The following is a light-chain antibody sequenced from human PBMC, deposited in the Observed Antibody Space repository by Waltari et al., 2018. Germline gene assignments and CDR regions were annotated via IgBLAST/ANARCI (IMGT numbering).Light chain of an antibody. CDR2: YDS. Sequence: SYVLNQPPSVSVAPGKTARISCGGTSLGTKTVHWYQQKPGQAPVLVIHYDSGRPSGIPERFSGSTSGNTATLTIKWVEAGDEAEYFCQVWDFKQGVFGGGTKLTVL. V-gene: IGLV3-21*04. CDR1: SLGTKT. CDR3: QVWDFKQGV. J-gene: IGLJ3*02.